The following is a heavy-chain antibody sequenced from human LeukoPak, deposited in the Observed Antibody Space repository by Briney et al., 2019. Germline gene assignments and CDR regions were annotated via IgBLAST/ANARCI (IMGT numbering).Heavy chain of an antibody. CDR1: GYSISSGYY. D-gene: IGHD3-22*01. CDR3: ARGHHSSGYYYNYYYYMDV. Sequence: PSETLSLTCTVSGYSISSGYYWGWIRQPPGKGLECIGSIYHSGSTYYNPSLKSRVTISVDTSKNQFSLKLSSVTAADTAVYYCARGHHSSGYYYNYYYYMDVWGKGTTVTVSS. J-gene: IGHJ6*03. V-gene: IGHV4-38-2*02. CDR2: IYHSGST.